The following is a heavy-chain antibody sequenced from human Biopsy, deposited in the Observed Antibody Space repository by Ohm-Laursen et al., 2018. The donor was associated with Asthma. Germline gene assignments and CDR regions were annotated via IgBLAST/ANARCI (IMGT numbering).Heavy chain of an antibody. CDR1: GDILRSFG. Sequence: GSSVTASCNAHGDILRSFGIKRARKAPGQGLEWMGGVIPIYGTTHTAQKLQGRVTITADESKSTAYMELTRLRKEDTAVYYCARGGYYGDRRHHNGLDVWGQGTTVTVSS. D-gene: IGHD4-17*01. V-gene: IGHV1-69*01. CDR3: ARGGYYGDRRHHNGLDV. J-gene: IGHJ6*02. CDR2: VIPIYGTT.